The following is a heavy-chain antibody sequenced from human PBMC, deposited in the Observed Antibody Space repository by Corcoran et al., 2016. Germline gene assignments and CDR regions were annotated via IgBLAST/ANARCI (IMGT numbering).Heavy chain of an antibody. CDR1: GFTFSSYG. CDR2: ISYDGSNK. J-gene: IGHJ6*02. Sequence: QVQLVESGGGVVQPGRSLRLSCAASGFTFSSYGMHWVRQAPGKGLEWVAVISYDGSNKYYADSVKGRFTISRDNSKNTLYLQMNSLRAEDTAVYYCAKDLVLWDYYYYGMDVWGQGTTVTVSS. D-gene: IGHD3-10*01. CDR3: AKDLVLWDYYYYGMDV. V-gene: IGHV3-30*18.